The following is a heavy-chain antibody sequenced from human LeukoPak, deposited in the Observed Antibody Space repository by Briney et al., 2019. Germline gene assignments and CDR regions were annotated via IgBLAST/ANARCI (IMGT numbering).Heavy chain of an antibody. CDR2: ISGSGGST. D-gene: IGHD3-22*01. Sequence: QTGGSLRLSCAASGFTFSSYAMSWVRQAPGKGLEWVSAISGSGGSTYYADSVKGRFTIPRDNSKNTLYLQMNSLRAEDTAVYYCAKQNGVYYYDGSGSLDYWGQGTLVTVSS. V-gene: IGHV3-23*01. J-gene: IGHJ4*02. CDR1: GFTFSSYA. CDR3: AKQNGVYYYDGSGSLDY.